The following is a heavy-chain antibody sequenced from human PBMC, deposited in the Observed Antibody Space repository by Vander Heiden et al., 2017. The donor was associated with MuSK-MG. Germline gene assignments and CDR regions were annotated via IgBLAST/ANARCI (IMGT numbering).Heavy chain of an antibody. J-gene: IGHJ3*02. CDR3: ARGYYDFWSGHRGDAFDI. D-gene: IGHD3-3*01. Sequence: QLQQSVPGLVKPSEAVSLTSTPSGVPSSSSHWSWIRQPPGKGLEWIGYIYYSGSTNYNPSLKSRVTISVDTSKNQFSLKLSSVTAADTAVYYCARGYYDFWSGHRGDAFDIWGQGTMVTVSS. CDR2: IYYSGST. CDR1: GVPSSSSH. V-gene: IGHV4-59*01.